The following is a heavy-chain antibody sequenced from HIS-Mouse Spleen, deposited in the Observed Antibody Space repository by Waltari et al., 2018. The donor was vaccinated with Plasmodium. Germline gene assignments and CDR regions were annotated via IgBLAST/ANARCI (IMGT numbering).Heavy chain of an antibody. CDR3: ARGLRGHYWYFDL. Sequence: QVQLQQWAAGLLQPSETLSLTCAVYGGSFSGYYWCWIRQPPGKGLEWIGEINHSGSTNYNPSLKSRVTISVDTSKNQFSLKLSSVTAADTAVYYCARGLRGHYWYFDLWGRGTLVTVSS. V-gene: IGHV4-34*01. D-gene: IGHD3-10*01. J-gene: IGHJ2*01. CDR1: GGSFSGYY. CDR2: INHSGST.